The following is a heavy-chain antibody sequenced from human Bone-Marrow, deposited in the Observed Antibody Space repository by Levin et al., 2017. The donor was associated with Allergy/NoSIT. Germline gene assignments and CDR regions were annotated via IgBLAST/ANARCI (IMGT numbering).Heavy chain of an antibody. CDR1: GFIFSDYV. CDR2: IGGSDGTT. J-gene: IGHJ4*02. D-gene: IGHD2-15*01. Sequence: PGGSLRLSCVASGFIFSDYVMSWVRQAPGKGLEWVAVIGGSDGTTYSADSVKGRFSISRDNSKKTLYLQMNSLRAEDTAVYYCARTPGALVVTPYFDSWGQGTLVSVSS. CDR3: ARTPGALVVTPYFDS. V-gene: IGHV3-23*01.